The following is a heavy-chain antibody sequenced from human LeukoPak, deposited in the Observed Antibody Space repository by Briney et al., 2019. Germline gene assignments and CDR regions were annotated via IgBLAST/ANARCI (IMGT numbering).Heavy chain of an antibody. CDR2: VSGGGGST. V-gene: IGHV3-23*01. CDR3: AKDYYDSSGYYYGSDY. D-gene: IGHD3-22*01. Sequence: PGGSLRLSCAASGLTFSGYAMSWVRQAPGKGLEWVSAVSGGGGSTNYADSVKGRFTISRDNSKNTLYLQMNSLRAEDTAVYYCAKDYYDSSGYYYGSDYWGQGTLVTVSS. J-gene: IGHJ4*02. CDR1: GLTFSGYA.